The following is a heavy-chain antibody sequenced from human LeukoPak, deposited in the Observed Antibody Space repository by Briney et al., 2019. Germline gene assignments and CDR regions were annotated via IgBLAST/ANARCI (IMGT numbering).Heavy chain of an antibody. CDR1: GFTFSNAW. V-gene: IGHV3-15*01. J-gene: IGHJ4*02. CDR2: IKSKTDGGTT. CDR3: TTANVLLWFGELLLHDY. D-gene: IGHD3-10*01. Sequence: GGSLRLSCAASGFTFSNAWMSWVRQAPGKGLEWAGRIKSKTDGGTTDYAAPVKGRFTISRDDSKNTLYLQMNSLKTEDTAVYYCTTANVLLWFGELLLHDYWGQGTLVTVSS.